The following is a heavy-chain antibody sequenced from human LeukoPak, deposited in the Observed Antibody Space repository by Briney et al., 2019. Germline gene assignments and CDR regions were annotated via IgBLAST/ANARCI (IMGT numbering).Heavy chain of an antibody. J-gene: IGHJ6*03. CDR2: IGSSRSTI. CDR1: GFSFSSYN. D-gene: IGHD2-2*01. Sequence: PGGSLRLSCAASGFSFSSYNMNWVRQAPGKGLEGLSYIGSSRSTIYYADSVRGRFTISRDNAKNALYLQMNSPREEDTAVYFCARDREYCSSTSCSYYYMDVWGKGTTVTDSS. CDR3: ARDREYCSSTSCSYYYMDV. V-gene: IGHV3-48*02.